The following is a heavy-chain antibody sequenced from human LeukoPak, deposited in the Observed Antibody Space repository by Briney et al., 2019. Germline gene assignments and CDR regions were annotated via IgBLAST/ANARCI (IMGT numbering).Heavy chain of an antibody. CDR2: ISAYNGNT. Sequence: ASVKVSCKASGYTFTGYYMHWVRQAPGQGLEWMGWISAYNGNTNYAQKLQGRVTMTTDTSTSTAYMELRSLRSDDTAVYYCARDSFIGSGSYPFAYYYYYYMDVWGKGTTVTISS. V-gene: IGHV1-18*04. D-gene: IGHD3-10*01. CDR3: ARDSFIGSGSYPFAYYYYYYMDV. CDR1: GYTFTGYY. J-gene: IGHJ6*03.